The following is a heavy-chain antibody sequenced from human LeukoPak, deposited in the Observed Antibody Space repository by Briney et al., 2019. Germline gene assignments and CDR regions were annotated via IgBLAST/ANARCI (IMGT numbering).Heavy chain of an antibody. Sequence: SLRLSCAASGFTFSSYGMHWVRQAPGKGLERVAVISYDGSNKYYADSVKGRFTISRDNSKNTLYLQMNSLRAEDTAVYYCAKDIAYCGGDCYSGYYGMDVWGQGTTVTVSS. CDR1: GFTFSSYG. CDR3: AKDIAYCGGDCYSGYYGMDV. V-gene: IGHV3-30*18. CDR2: ISYDGSNK. J-gene: IGHJ6*02. D-gene: IGHD2-21*02.